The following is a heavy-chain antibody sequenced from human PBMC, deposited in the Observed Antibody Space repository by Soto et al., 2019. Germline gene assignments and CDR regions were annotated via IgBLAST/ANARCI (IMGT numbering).Heavy chain of an antibody. CDR2: IIPIFGTA. Sequence: GASVKVSCKASGGTFSSYAISWVRQAPGQGLEWMGGIIPIFGTANYAQKFQGRVTITADESTSTAYMELSSLRSEDTAVYYCGGGPRDCLLYSSSPMDVRGQGTTVTVSS. D-gene: IGHD6-6*01. CDR1: GGTFSSYA. V-gene: IGHV1-69*13. J-gene: IGHJ6*02. CDR3: GGGPRDCLLYSSSPMDV.